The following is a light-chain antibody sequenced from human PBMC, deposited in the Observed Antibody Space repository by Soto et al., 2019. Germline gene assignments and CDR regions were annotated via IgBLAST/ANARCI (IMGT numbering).Light chain of an antibody. V-gene: IGKV1-39*01. CDR1: QDIGAS. J-gene: IGKJ4*01. CDR2: SSS. CDR3: QQTFGSPVT. Sequence: DIQMTQSPSSLSAFVGDRVTITCRASQDIGASLHWFQQKPGRAPKLLISSSSTLQSGVPSRFRGGGSGAHFTLTITSLQPEDFVAYFCQQTFGSPVTFGGGTSVEMK.